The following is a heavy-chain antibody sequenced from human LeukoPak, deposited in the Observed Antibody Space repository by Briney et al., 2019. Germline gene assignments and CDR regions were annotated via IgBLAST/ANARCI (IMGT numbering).Heavy chain of an antibody. Sequence: ASVKVSCKVSGYTLTELSMHWVRQAPGKGLEWMGGFDPEDGETMYAQKFQGRVTMTEDTSLDTAYMELGSLRSEDTAVYYCATASRSYYIAAFFDYWGQGTLVTVSS. CDR3: ATASRSYYIAAFFDY. CDR1: GYTLTELS. CDR2: FDPEDGET. V-gene: IGHV1-24*01. D-gene: IGHD3-10*01. J-gene: IGHJ4*02.